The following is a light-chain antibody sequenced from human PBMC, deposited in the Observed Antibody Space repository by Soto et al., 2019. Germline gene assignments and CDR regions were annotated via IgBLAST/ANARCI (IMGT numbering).Light chain of an antibody. CDR2: NAS. V-gene: IGKV1-5*01. Sequence: DIQMTQSPSTLSASVGDRVTITCRSSQSISSWLASYQQKPGKAPKLLICNASSLESGVPSSFSGSGSRTDFILIIRSLQPYDFAAYYCQQYNSYSGTFGQGTKVEMK. CDR3: QQYNSYSGT. J-gene: IGKJ1*01. CDR1: QSISSW.